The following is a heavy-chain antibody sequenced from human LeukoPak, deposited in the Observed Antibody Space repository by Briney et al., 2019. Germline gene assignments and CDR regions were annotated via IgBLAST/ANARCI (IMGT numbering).Heavy chain of an antibody. CDR3: ARVPDYYDSSGYYYVDYYYMDV. V-gene: IGHV3-7*01. J-gene: IGHJ6*03. D-gene: IGHD3-22*01. Sequence: GGSLRLSCAASGFTFSSYWVSWVRQAPGKGLEWVANIKQDGSEKYYVDSVKGRFTIPRDNAKNSLYLQMNSLRAEDTAVYYCARVPDYYDSSGYYYVDYYYMDVWGKGTTVTVSS. CDR1: GFTFSSYW. CDR2: IKQDGSEK.